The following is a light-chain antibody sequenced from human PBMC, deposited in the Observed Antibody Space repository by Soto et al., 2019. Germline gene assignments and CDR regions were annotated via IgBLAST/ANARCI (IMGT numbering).Light chain of an antibody. CDR1: SSDVGSYNR. Sequence: QSVLTKPPSVSGSPGQSVAISCTRTSSDVGSYNRVSWYQQPPGTAPKLMIYDVNNRPSGVPDRFSGSKSGNTASLTISGLQAEDEADYYCSSYTISSTYVFGTGTKVTVL. CDR2: DVN. V-gene: IGLV2-18*02. J-gene: IGLJ1*01. CDR3: SSYTISSTYV.